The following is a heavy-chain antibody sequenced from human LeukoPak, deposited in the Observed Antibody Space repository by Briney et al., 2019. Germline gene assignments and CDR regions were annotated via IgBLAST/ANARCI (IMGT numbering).Heavy chain of an antibody. V-gene: IGHV3-21*01. CDR1: RFTFGSYS. D-gene: IGHD6-13*01. Sequence: GGSLRLSCAASRFTFGSYSMNWVRQAPGKGLEGVSSLSSSGNYIYYADSVKGRFTISRDNAKNSLYLQMDSLRAEDTAVYYCARDSIQQQLVLEDRGYPYYFEHWGQGTLVTVSS. CDR3: ARDSIQQQLVLEDRGYPYYFEH. J-gene: IGHJ4*02. CDR2: LSSSGNYI.